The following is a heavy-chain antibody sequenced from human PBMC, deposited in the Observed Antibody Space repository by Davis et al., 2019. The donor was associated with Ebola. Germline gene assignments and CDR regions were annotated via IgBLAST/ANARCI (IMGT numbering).Heavy chain of an antibody. Sequence: MPGGSLRLSCTVSGGSISAYYWSWIRQPPGKGLEWIGYIFYNGTTYYSPSLKSRVTISADTSKNQFSLKLSSVTAADTAVYYCVRHGNIVVVLASPEDFQHWGPGTLVTVSS. CDR3: VRHGNIVVVLASPEDFQH. CDR2: IFYNGTT. V-gene: IGHV4-59*08. J-gene: IGHJ1*01. CDR1: GGSISAYY. D-gene: IGHD2-21*01.